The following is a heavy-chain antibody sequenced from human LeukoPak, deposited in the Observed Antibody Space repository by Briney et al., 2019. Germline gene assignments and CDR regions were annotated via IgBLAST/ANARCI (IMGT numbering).Heavy chain of an antibody. J-gene: IGHJ3*02. CDR3: AREYYYGSGSLDI. D-gene: IGHD3-10*01. CDR2: INHSGST. V-gene: IGHV4-34*01. CDR1: GGSISSYH. Sequence: SETLSLTCTVSGGSISSYHWSWIRQPPGKGLEWIGEINHSGSTNYNPSLKSRVTISVDTSKNQFSLKLSSVTAADTAVYYCAREYYYGSGSLDIWGQGTMDTVSS.